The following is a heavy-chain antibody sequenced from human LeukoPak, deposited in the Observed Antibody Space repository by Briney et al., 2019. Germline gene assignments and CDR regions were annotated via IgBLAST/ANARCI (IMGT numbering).Heavy chain of an antibody. J-gene: IGHJ5*02. CDR3: ARHRGKVDFWSGPTLWFDP. CDR1: GGSISSYY. CDR2: IYYSGST. Sequence: PETLSLTCTVSGGSISSYYWSWIRQPPGKGLEWIGYIYYSGSTNYNPSLKSRVTISVDTSKNQFSLKLSSVTAADTAVYYCARHRGKVDFWSGPTLWFDPWGQGTLVTVSS. V-gene: IGHV4-59*08. D-gene: IGHD3-3*01.